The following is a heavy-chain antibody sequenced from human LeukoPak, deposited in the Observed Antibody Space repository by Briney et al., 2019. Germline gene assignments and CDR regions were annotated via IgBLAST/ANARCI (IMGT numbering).Heavy chain of an antibody. D-gene: IGHD3-22*01. CDR1: GYTFTSYG. Sequence: ASVKVSCKASGYTFTSYGISWARQAPGQGLEWMGWISAYNGNTNYAQKLQGRVTMTTDTSTSTAYMELRSLRSDDTAVYYCARANYYDSSGYYYYFDYWGQGTLVTVSS. V-gene: IGHV1-18*01. CDR2: ISAYNGNT. J-gene: IGHJ4*02. CDR3: ARANYYDSSGYYYYFDY.